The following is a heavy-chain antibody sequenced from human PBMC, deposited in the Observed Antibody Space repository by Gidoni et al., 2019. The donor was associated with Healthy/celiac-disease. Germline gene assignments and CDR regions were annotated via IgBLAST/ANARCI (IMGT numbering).Heavy chain of an antibody. CDR3: ARGSGGYSGYDDPPDY. CDR2: IYYSGST. J-gene: IGHJ4*02. CDR1: GGSISSGGYY. V-gene: IGHV4-31*03. D-gene: IGHD5-12*01. Sequence: QVQLQESGPGLVKPSQTLSLTCTVSGGSISSGGYYWSWIRQHPGKGLEWIGYIYYSGSTYYNPSLKSRVTISVDTSKNQFSLKLSSVTAADTAVYYCARGSGGYSGYDDPPDYWDQGTLVTVSS.